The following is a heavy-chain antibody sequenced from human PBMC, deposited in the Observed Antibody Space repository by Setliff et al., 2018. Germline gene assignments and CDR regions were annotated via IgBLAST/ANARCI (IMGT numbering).Heavy chain of an antibody. CDR3: SRLVRYCTTTTCQTLSGGEH. CDR1: GYTFSDYG. Sequence: GASVKVSCKASGYTFSDYGITWVRQAPGQGLEWMGWISIYTGNAYYAHKLQGRVTMTTDTSTDTAYLELRSLRSDDTAIYYCSRLVRYCTTTTCQTLSGGEHWGPGTLVTVSS. V-gene: IGHV1-18*01. CDR2: ISIYTGNA. D-gene: IGHD2-8*01. J-gene: IGHJ1*01.